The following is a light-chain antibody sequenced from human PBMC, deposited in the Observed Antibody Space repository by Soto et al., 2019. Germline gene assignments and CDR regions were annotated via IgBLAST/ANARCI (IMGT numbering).Light chain of an antibody. CDR2: DVS. CDR3: SSYTSRSTPCV. V-gene: IGLV2-14*01. J-gene: IGLJ1*01. CDR1: SSDVGGYNY. Sequence: SVLTQPASVSGSPGQSITISCTGTSSDVGGYNYVSWYQQHPGKAPKLMIYDVSNRPSGVSNRFSGSKSGNTASLTISGLQAEDEADYYCSSYTSRSTPCVFGTGTKVTVL.